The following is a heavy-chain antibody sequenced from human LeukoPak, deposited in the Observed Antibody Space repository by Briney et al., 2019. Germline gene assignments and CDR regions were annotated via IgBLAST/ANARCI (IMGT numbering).Heavy chain of an antibody. J-gene: IGHJ4*02. D-gene: IGHD3-10*01. Sequence: ASVKVSCKASGYTFTSYYMLWVRQAPGQGLEWMGIFNPSGGSTSYAQKFQGRVTMTRDTSTSTVYMELSSLRSEDTAVYYCARSSMVRGAPAYYFDYWGQGTLVTVSS. CDR1: GYTFTSYY. CDR3: ARSSMVRGAPAYYFDY. V-gene: IGHV1-46*01. CDR2: FNPSGGST.